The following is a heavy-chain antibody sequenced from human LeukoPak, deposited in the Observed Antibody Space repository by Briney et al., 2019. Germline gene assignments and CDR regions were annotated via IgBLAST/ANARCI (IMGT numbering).Heavy chain of an antibody. D-gene: IGHD3-10*01. V-gene: IGHV3-48*03. J-gene: IGHJ4*02. Sequence: PGGSLRLSCAASGFTFSSYEMNWGRQAPGKGLEWVSYISSSGSTIYYPDSVKGRFTISRDNAKNSLYLQMNSLRAEDTAVYYCARDYYYGSGRFDYWGQGTLVTVSS. CDR1: GFTFSSYE. CDR3: ARDYYYGSGRFDY. CDR2: ISSSGSTI.